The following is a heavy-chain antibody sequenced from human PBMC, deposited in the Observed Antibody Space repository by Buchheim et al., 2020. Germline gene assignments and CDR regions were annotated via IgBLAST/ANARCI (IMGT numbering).Heavy chain of an antibody. Sequence: QVQLVESGGGVVQPGRSLRLSCAASGFSFSSYGMHWVRQAPGKGLEWVAVISYDGSNKYYADSVKGRFTISRDNSKNKLYLQMNSLRAEDTAVYYCAKDEWTVAGRRDYFDYWGQGTL. J-gene: IGHJ4*02. CDR1: GFSFSSYG. V-gene: IGHV3-30*18. CDR2: ISYDGSNK. D-gene: IGHD6-19*01. CDR3: AKDEWTVAGRRDYFDY.